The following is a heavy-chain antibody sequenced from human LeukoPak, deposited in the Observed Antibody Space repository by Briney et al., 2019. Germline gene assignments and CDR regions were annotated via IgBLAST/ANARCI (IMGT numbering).Heavy chain of an antibody. V-gene: IGHV3-7*04. D-gene: IGHD6-13*01. J-gene: IGHJ6*03. CDR2: IKQDGSEK. CDR3: ARASSSWYSYYYYYMDV. CDR1: GFTFSSYW. Sequence: PGGSLRLSCAASGFTFSSYWMSWVRQAPGKGLEWVANIKQDGSEKYYVDSVKGRFTISRDNAKNSLYLQMNSLRAEDTAVYYCARASSSWYSYYYYYMDVWGKGTTVTISS.